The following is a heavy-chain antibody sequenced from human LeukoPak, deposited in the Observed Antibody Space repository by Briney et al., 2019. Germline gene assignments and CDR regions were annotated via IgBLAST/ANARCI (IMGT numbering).Heavy chain of an antibody. J-gene: IGHJ4*02. CDR2: IKQDGSEK. Sequence: GGSLRLSCAASGFTFSSYWMSWVRQAPGKGLEWVANIKQDGSEKYYVDSVKGRFTISRDNAKNSLYLQMNSLRAEDTAVYYCAKIAVAGWGPFDYWGQGTLVTVSS. CDR1: GFTFSSYW. D-gene: IGHD6-19*01. V-gene: IGHV3-7*01. CDR3: AKIAVAGWGPFDY.